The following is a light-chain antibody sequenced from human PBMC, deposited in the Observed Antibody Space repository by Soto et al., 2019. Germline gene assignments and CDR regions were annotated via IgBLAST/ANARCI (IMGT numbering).Light chain of an antibody. CDR1: RSVTTQ. J-gene: IGKJ1*01. CDR3: QQYGGSTRT. CDR2: GAS. V-gene: IGKV3-20*01. Sequence: EVVLTQSPGTLSLSPGERATLSCRASRSVTTQLACYQQKPGQAPRLIIHGASSRATGVPDRITGSGSGTDFTLSISRLEPEDFAVYYCQQYGGSTRTFGQGTKVDIK.